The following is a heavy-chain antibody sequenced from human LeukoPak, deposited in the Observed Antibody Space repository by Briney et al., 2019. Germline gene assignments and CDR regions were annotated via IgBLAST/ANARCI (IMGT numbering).Heavy chain of an antibody. D-gene: IGHD5-18*01. J-gene: IGHJ4*02. CDR1: GFTFSSYA. CDR3: ARAGYSYGYVGYFDY. CDR2: IYSGGST. Sequence: GGSLRLSCAASGFTFSSYAMSWVRQAPGKGLEWVSVIYSGGSTYYADSVKGRFTISRDNSKNTLYLQMNSLRAEDTAVYYCARAGYSYGYVGYFDYWGQGTLVTVSS. V-gene: IGHV3-53*01.